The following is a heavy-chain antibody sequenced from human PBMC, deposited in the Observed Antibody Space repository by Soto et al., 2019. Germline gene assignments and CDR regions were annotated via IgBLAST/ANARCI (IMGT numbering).Heavy chain of an antibody. CDR2: ISYDGSNK. V-gene: IGHV3-30-3*01. J-gene: IGHJ6*02. CDR1: GFTFSGYA. D-gene: IGHD3-3*01. CDR3: ARAEPAGFGVMTASHYYGMDV. Sequence: VELVESGGGVVQPGRSLRLSCAASGFTFSGYALHWVRQTPGKGLEWMAVISYDGSNKYYAGSVEGRFTIPRDNSKNTLFLQMNSLRTEDTAIYFCARAEPAGFGVMTASHYYGMDVWGQGTTVTVSS.